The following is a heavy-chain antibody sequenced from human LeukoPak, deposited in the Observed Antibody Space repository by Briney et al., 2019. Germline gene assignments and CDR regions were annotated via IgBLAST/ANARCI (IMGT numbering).Heavy chain of an antibody. CDR1: GFTFSSHW. CDR3: AREHRGAGATVDY. D-gene: IGHD1-26*01. Sequence: GGSLRLSCAASGFTFSSHWMRWVRQAPGKGLVWVSRIESDGSSKMYADSVRGRFTISRDNAKNTLYLQMNSLGAEDTAVYYCAREHRGAGATVDYWGQGTLVTVSS. J-gene: IGHJ4*02. CDR2: IESDGSSK. V-gene: IGHV3-74*03.